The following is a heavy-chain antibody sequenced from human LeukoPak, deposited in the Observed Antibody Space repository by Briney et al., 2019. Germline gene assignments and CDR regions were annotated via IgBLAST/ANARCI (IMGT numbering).Heavy chain of an antibody. D-gene: IGHD1-26*01. J-gene: IGHJ4*02. CDR2: IYYGGST. V-gene: IGHV4-59*01. CDR1: GGSIRSYY. CDR3: ARAYSGTYHVFDY. Sequence: SETLSLTCTVSGGSIRSYYWSWIRQPPGKGLEWIGYIYYGGSTNYNPSLKSRVTISVDTSKNQFSLKLSSVTAADTAVYYCARAYSGTYHVFDYWGQGALVTVSS.